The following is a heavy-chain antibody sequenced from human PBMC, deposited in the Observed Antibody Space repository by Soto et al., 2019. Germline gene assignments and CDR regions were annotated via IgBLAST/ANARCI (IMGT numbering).Heavy chain of an antibody. CDR2: ISSQTGNT. V-gene: IGHV1-18*01. J-gene: IGHJ4*02. Sequence: QLVQSGPEVKKPGASVKVSCKASHYTFTSYAVSWVRQAPGQGLEWIGWISSQTGNTVYAQKFLGRVTLTSDTSTSTDFRELRSLQSDDKAIYYCARARPFQTSGRGDYWGQGTLVTVSS. D-gene: IGHD3-10*01. CDR3: ARARPFQTSGRGDY. CDR1: HYTFTSYA.